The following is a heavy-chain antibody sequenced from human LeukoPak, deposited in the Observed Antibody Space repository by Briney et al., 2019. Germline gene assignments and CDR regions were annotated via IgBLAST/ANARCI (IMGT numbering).Heavy chain of an antibody. CDR3: ARVRDGTISY. CDR2: IFPSGGEI. Sequence: AGGSLRLSCAASGFTFSTFAMIWVRQPPGKGLEWVSSIFPSGGEIHYADSVRGRFTISRDNSKSTLSLQMNSLRAEDTAVYYCARVRDGTISYWGQGTLVTVSS. J-gene: IGHJ4*02. CDR1: GFTFSTFA. V-gene: IGHV3-23*01. D-gene: IGHD5-24*01.